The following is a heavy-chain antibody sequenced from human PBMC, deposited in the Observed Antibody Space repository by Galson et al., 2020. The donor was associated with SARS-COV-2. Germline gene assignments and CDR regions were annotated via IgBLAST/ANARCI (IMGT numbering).Heavy chain of an antibody. J-gene: IGHJ4*02. CDR3: ARRSFSGSYNTDYFDY. Sequence: SETLSLTCTVSGGSISNYFWTWIRQPPGKGLEWIGYMHKSGSSNYSPYLKSRVTISVDTSKNEFSLNLSSVTAADTAVYYCARRSFSGSYNTDYFDYWGQVAVVAVSS. V-gene: IGHV4-59*08. CDR2: MHKSGSS. CDR1: GGSISNYF. D-gene: IGHD1-26*01.